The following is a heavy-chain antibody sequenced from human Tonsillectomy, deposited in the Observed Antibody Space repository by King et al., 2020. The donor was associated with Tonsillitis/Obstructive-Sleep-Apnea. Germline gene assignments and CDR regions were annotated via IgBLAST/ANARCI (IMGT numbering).Heavy chain of an antibody. CDR2: ISAYNGNT. Sequence: QLVQSGAEVKKPGASVKVSCKASGYTFTTYGISWVRQAPGQGLEWMGWISAYNGNTNYAQNLQGRVTMTTDTSTSTAYMELRSLRSDDTAVYYCARGRGGAVHCTSSSCYYYYYMDVWGKGTTVTVSS. J-gene: IGHJ6*03. CDR3: ARGRGGAVHCTSSSCYYYYYMDV. D-gene: IGHD2-2*01. V-gene: IGHV1-18*01. CDR1: GYTFTTYG.